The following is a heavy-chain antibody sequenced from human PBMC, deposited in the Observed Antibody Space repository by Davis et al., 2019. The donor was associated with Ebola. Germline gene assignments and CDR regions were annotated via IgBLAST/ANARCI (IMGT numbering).Heavy chain of an antibody. Sequence: SETPSLTCTVSGGSISSYYWSWIRQPPGKGLEWIGYIYYSGSTNYNPSLKSRVTISVDTSKNQFSLKLSSVTAADTAVYYCARHVGFTGGMDVWGQGTTVTVSS. V-gene: IGHV4-59*01. CDR2: IYYSGST. CDR1: GGSISSYY. J-gene: IGHJ6*02. CDR3: ARHVGFTGGMDV. D-gene: IGHD1-26*01.